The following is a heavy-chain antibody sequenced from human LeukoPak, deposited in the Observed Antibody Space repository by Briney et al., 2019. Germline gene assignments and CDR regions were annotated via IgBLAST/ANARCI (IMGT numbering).Heavy chain of an antibody. V-gene: IGHV1-2*02. J-gene: IGHJ4*02. CDR1: GYTFTGYY. Sequence: ASVKVSCKASGYTFTGYYMHWVRQAPGQGLEWMGWINPNSGGTNYAQKFQGRVTMTRGTSISTAYMELSRLRSDDTAVYYCARASPLYYDFWSGYYTFDYWGQGTLVTVSS. D-gene: IGHD3-3*01. CDR2: INPNSGGT. CDR3: ARASPLYYDFWSGYYTFDY.